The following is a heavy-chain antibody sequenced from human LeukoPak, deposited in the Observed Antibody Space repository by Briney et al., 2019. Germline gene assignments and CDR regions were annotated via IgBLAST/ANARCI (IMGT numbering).Heavy chain of an antibody. D-gene: IGHD6-19*01. V-gene: IGHV3-30*18. CDR2: ISYDGSNK. Sequence: GGSLRLSCAASGFTFSSYGMHWVRQAPGKGLEWVAIISYDGSNKYYADSVRGRFTISRDNSKNTLYLQMNSLRAEDTAVYYCAKDLGGGSGCYDLWGRGTLVTVSS. J-gene: IGHJ2*01. CDR1: GFTFSSYG. CDR3: AKDLGGGSGCYDL.